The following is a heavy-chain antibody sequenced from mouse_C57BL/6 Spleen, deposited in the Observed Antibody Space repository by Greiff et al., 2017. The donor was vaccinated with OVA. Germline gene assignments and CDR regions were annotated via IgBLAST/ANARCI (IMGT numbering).Heavy chain of an antibody. D-gene: IGHD2-4*01. Sequence: QVQLKQSGPELVKPGASVKISCKASGYTFTDYYINWVKQRPGQGLEWIGWIYPGSGNTKYNEKFKGKATLTVDTSSSTAYMQLSSLTSEDSAVYFCARSDYYDYDVGYFDYWGQGTTLTVSS. J-gene: IGHJ2*01. CDR1: GYTFTDYY. CDR2: IYPGSGNT. CDR3: ARSDYYDYDVGYFDY. V-gene: IGHV1-84*01.